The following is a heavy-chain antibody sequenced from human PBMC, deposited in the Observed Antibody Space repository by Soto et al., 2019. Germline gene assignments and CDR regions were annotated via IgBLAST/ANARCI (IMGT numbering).Heavy chain of an antibody. D-gene: IGHD3-10*01. CDR2: ISYDGSNK. V-gene: IGHV3-30*18. Sequence: QVQLVESGGGVVQPGRSLRLSCAASGFTFSSYGMHWVRQAPGKGLEWVAVISYDGSNKYYADSVKGRFTISRDNSKNTLYLQTNSLRAEDTAVYYCAKYHYYGSGSSFAYWGQGTLVTVSS. CDR1: GFTFSSYG. CDR3: AKYHYYGSGSSFAY. J-gene: IGHJ4*02.